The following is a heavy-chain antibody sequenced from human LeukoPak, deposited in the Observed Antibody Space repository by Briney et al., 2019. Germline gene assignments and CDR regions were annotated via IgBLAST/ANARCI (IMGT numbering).Heavy chain of an antibody. CDR2: ITATSSST. CDR3: AKLFESGTYNNFFHY. Sequence: GGSLRLSCATSGFTSSSYAMSWVRQAPGKGLEWVSAITATSSSTHDADSVQGRFTISRDNSKNTLYLQMNSLRPEDTAIYYCAKLFESGTYNNFFHYWGQGTLVTVFS. D-gene: IGHD3-10*01. V-gene: IGHV3-23*01. J-gene: IGHJ4*02. CDR1: GFTSSSYA.